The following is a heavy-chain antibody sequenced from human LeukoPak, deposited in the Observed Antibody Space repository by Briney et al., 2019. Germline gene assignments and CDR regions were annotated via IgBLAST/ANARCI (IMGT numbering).Heavy chain of an antibody. V-gene: IGHV1-2*02. CDR2: INPNSGGT. Sequence: ASVKVSCKASGYTFTGYYMHWVRQAPGQVLEWMGWINPNSGGTNYAQKFQGRVTMTRDTSISTAYMELSRLRSDDTAVYYCAQAYYYDSSGYYGYWGQGTLVTVSS. CDR1: GYTFTGYY. J-gene: IGHJ4*02. D-gene: IGHD3-22*01. CDR3: AQAYYYDSSGYYGY.